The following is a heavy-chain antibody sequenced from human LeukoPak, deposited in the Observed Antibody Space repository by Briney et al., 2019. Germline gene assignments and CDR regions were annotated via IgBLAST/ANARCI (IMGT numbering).Heavy chain of an antibody. CDR2: ISSSSNSI. J-gene: IGHJ3*02. V-gene: IGHV3-48*01. CDR1: GFTFSSYT. Sequence: PGGSLRLSCAASGFTFSSYTMNWVRQAPGKGLEWVSYISSSSNSIYYADSVKGRFTISRDNAKNSLYLQMNSLRAEDTAVYYCARGRDAFDIWGQGTMVTVSS. CDR3: ARGRDAFDI.